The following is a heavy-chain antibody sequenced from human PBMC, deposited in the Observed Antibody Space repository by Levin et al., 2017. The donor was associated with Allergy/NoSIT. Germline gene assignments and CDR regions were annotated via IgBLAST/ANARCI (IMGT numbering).Heavy chain of an antibody. D-gene: IGHD4-23*01. Sequence: SETLSLTCTVSSGSISSGHYYWSWIRQHPGKGLEWIGHIYYSGATYYNPSLRSRVSISVETYTTQFSLKLTPVTAADTAAYYCAGIGNAGGKGWFDSWGQGTLVTVAS. CDR3: AGIGNAGGKGWFDS. CDR1: SGSISSGHYY. J-gene: IGHJ5*01. CDR2: IYYSGAT. V-gene: IGHV4-31*03.